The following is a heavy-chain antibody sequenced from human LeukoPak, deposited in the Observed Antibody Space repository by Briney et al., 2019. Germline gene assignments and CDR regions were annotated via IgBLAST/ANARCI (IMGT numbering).Heavy chain of an antibody. CDR1: GDTFSSYA. CDR2: IIPIFGTA. CDR3: ASPFYDILTGYYNVGQNTPDYYYYYYMDV. V-gene: IGHV1-69*06. J-gene: IGHJ6*03. D-gene: IGHD3-9*01. Sequence: GASVKVSCKASGDTFSSYAISWVRQAPGQGLEWMGGIIPIFGTANYAQKFQGRVTITADKSTSTAYMELSSLRSEDTAVYYCASPFYDILTGYYNVGQNTPDYYYYYYMDVWGKGTTVTVSS.